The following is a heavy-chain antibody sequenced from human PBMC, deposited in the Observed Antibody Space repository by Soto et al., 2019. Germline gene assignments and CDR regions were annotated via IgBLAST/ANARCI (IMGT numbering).Heavy chain of an antibody. V-gene: IGHV4-59*08. CDR1: GGSISSYY. CDR3: ARQGYSGYGYFDY. J-gene: IGHJ4*02. D-gene: IGHD5-12*01. Sequence: PSETLSLTCTVSGGSISSYYWSWIRQPPGKGLEWIGYYSGSTNYNPSLKSRVTISVDTSKNQFSLKLSSVTAADTAVYYCARQGYSGYGYFDYWGQGTLVTVSS. CDR2: YSGST.